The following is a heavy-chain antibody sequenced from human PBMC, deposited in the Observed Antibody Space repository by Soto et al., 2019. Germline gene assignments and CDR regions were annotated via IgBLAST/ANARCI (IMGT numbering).Heavy chain of an antibody. V-gene: IGHV3-30-3*01. J-gene: IGHJ6*02. CDR3: ARDYYRFNSGYGFSMDV. CDR1: GFTFSSYA. Sequence: GGSLRLSCAASGFTFSSYAMHWVRQAPGKGREWVAVISYDGSNKYYADSVKGRFTISRDNSKNTLYPQMNSLRAEDTAVYYCARDYYRFNSGYGFSMDVWGQGTTVTVSS. D-gene: IGHD5-12*01. CDR2: ISYDGSNK.